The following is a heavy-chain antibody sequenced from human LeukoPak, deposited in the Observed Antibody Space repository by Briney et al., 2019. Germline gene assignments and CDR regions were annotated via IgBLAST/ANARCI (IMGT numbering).Heavy chain of an antibody. V-gene: IGHV3-21*01. Sequence: GGSLRLSCAASGFTFSSYSMNWVRQAPGKGLEWVSSISSSSSYIYYADSVKGRFTISRDNAKNSLYLQMNSLRAEDTAVYYCARENKRAVVVVPAATTPYYYGMDVWGKGTTVTVSS. CDR3: ARENKRAVVVVPAATTPYYYGMDV. D-gene: IGHD2-2*01. J-gene: IGHJ6*04. CDR1: GFTFSSYS. CDR2: ISSSSSYI.